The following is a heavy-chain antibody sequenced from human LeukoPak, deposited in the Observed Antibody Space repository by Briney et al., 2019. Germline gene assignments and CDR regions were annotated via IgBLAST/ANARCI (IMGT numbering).Heavy chain of an antibody. CDR2: LYYSGST. Sequence: SETLSLTCTVSGGAVNSYYWSWIRQTPGKGLEWIGYLYYSGSTNYNPSLKSRVTISVDTSKNQFSLKLSSVTAADTAVYYCAGRQEYYYYMDVWGKGTTVTVSS. CDR3: AGRQEYYYYMDV. CDR1: GGAVNSYY. J-gene: IGHJ6*03. V-gene: IGHV4-59*02.